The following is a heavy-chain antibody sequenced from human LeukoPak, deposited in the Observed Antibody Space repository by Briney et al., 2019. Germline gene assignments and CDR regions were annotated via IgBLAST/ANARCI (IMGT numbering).Heavy chain of an antibody. D-gene: IGHD1-7*01. V-gene: IGHV4-59*01. J-gene: IGHJ6*03. Sequence: PSQTLSLTCTVSGGSISSYYWSWIRQPPGKGLEWIGYIYYSGSTNYNPSLKSRLTISVDTSKNQFSLKLSSVTAADTAVYYCARGFNWNYGRLIYYYYMDVWGKGTTVTVSS. CDR2: IYYSGST. CDR1: GGSISSYY. CDR3: ARGFNWNYGRLIYYYYMDV.